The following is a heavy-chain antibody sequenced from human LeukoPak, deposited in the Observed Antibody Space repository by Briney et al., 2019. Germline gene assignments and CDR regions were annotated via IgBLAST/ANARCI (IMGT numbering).Heavy chain of an antibody. D-gene: IGHD2-2*02. CDR1: GGTFSSYS. CDR3: ARDSLCSSTSCYSGGFDY. Sequence: GSSVKVSCKASGGTFSSYSFDWMRQAPGQGLEWLGGIFPVSGTTTYSQKFQGRVTITADESTSTAYMELRSLRSDDTAVYYCARDSLCSSTSCYSGGFDYWGQGTLVTVSS. J-gene: IGHJ4*02. CDR2: IFPVSGTT. V-gene: IGHV1-69*01.